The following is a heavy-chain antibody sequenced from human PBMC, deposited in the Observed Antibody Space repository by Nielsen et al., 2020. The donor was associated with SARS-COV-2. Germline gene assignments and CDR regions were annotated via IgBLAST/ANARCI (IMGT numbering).Heavy chain of an antibody. Sequence: GESLKISCAASGFTFSDYYMSWIRQAPGKGLEWVSYISSSGSTIYYADSVKGRFTISRDNAKNSLYLQMNSLRAEDTAVYYCARLSGGQWLVDYWGQGTLVTVSS. D-gene: IGHD6-19*01. J-gene: IGHJ4*02. CDR3: ARLSGGQWLVDY. CDR1: GFTFSDYY. V-gene: IGHV3-11*01. CDR2: ISSSGSTI.